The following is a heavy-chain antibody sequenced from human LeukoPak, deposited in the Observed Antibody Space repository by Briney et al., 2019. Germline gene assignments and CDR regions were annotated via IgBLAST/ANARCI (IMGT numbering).Heavy chain of an antibody. V-gene: IGHV4-34*01. J-gene: IGHJ6*03. Sequence: SETLSLTCAVYGGSFSGYYWSWIRQPPGKGLEWIGEINHSGSTNYNPSLKSRVTISVDTSKNQFSLKLSSVTAADTAVYYCARVVIAVEGSYYMDVWGKGTTVTISS. CDR2: INHSGST. CDR1: GGSFSGYY. D-gene: IGHD6-19*01. CDR3: ARVVIAVEGSYYMDV.